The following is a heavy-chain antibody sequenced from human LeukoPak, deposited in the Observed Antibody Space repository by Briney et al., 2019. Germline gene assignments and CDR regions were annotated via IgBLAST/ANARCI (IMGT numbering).Heavy chain of an antibody. CDR3: AKDHYYDSSGYPLIDY. Sequence: GGSLRLSCAASGFTFSSYGMHWVRQAPGKGLEWVAVIWYDGSNKYYADSVKGRFTISRDNSKNTLYLQMNSLIAEDTAVYYCAKDHYYDSSGYPLIDYWGQGTLVTVSS. CDR1: GFTFSSYG. J-gene: IGHJ4*02. D-gene: IGHD3-22*01. V-gene: IGHV3-33*06. CDR2: IWYDGSNK.